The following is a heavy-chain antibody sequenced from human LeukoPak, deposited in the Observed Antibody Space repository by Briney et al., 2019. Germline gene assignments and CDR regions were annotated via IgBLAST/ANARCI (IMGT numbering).Heavy chain of an antibody. CDR3: ARDGPSAVGSGSLTYFDY. Sequence: GGSLRLSCAASGFTFSSYWMSWVRQAPGKGLEWVANIKQDGSEKYYVDSVKGRFTISRDNAKNSLYLQMNSLRAEDTAVYYCARDGPSAVGSGSLTYFDYWGQGTLVTVSS. CDR1: GFTFSSYW. CDR2: IKQDGSEK. V-gene: IGHV3-7*01. D-gene: IGHD3-10*01. J-gene: IGHJ4*02.